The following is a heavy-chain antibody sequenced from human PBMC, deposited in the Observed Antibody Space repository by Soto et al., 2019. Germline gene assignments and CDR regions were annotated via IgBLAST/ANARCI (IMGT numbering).Heavy chain of an antibody. J-gene: IGHJ6*02. Sequence: GESLKISCKGSGYSFTSYWISWVRQMPGKGLEWMGRIDPSDSYTNYSPSFQGHVTISADKSISTAYLQWSSLKASDTAMYYCARLRRYCSGGSCYGMDVWGQGTTVTVSS. V-gene: IGHV5-10-1*01. CDR1: GYSFTSYW. CDR3: ARLRRYCSGGSCYGMDV. D-gene: IGHD2-15*01. CDR2: IDPSDSYT.